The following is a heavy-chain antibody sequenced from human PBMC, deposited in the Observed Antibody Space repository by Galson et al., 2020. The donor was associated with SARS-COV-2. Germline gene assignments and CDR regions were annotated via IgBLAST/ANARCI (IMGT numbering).Heavy chain of an antibody. Sequence: ASVKVSCKASGYTFTSYAMHWVRQAPGQRLEWMGWINAGNGNTKYSQKFQGRVTITRDTSASTAYMELSSLRSEDTAVYYCARDIPQGYSYGDYFDYWGQGTLVTVSS. J-gene: IGHJ4*02. CDR2: INAGNGNT. CDR3: ARDIPQGYSYGDYFDY. D-gene: IGHD5-18*01. V-gene: IGHV1-3*01. CDR1: GYTFTSYA.